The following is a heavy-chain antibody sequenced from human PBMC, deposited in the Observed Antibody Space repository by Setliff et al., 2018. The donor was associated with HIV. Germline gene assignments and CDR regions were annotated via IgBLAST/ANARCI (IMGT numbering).Heavy chain of an antibody. CDR1: GFAFDDYT. Sequence: PGESLKISCATSGFAFDDYTMHWVRQAPGKGLEWASTIYSDGNTYHADSVKGRFTLSRDNTKNTLYLQVDSLRPEDTAVYYCARPRLYGTALDLWGQGTLVTAPQ. CDR2: IYSDGNT. CDR3: ARPRLYGTALDL. V-gene: IGHV3-66*02. J-gene: IGHJ5*02. D-gene: IGHD3-10*01.